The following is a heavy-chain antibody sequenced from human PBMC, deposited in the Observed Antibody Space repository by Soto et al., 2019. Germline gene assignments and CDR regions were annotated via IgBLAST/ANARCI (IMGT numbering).Heavy chain of an antibody. CDR1: GFDFGSFG. J-gene: IGHJ6*02. Sequence: QMQLVQSGPEVKKPGTSVRVSCKASGFDFGSFGMQWVRQAHGQGLEWIGWIVVGNGNTNYAPQFQGRVTITRDMFTSSTYPALYNLRSEDTAVYFCSTDRPDIALGWPAWGQGTTVTVSS. D-gene: IGHD2-15*01. CDR3: STDRPDIALGWPA. CDR2: IVVGNGNT. V-gene: IGHV1-58*02.